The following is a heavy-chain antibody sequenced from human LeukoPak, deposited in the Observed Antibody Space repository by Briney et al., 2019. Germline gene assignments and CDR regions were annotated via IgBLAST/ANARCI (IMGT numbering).Heavy chain of an antibody. CDR2: IIPIFGTA. J-gene: IGHJ6*02. CDR3: ARHSIAVAGTDYYYYYGMDV. Sequence: GASVTVSCKASGGTFSSYAISWVRQAPGQGLEWMGGIIPIFGTANYAQKFQGRVTITADESTSTAYMELSSLRSADTAVYYCARHSIAVAGTDYYYYYGMDVWGQGTTVTVSS. V-gene: IGHV1-69*13. D-gene: IGHD6-19*01. CDR1: GGTFSSYA.